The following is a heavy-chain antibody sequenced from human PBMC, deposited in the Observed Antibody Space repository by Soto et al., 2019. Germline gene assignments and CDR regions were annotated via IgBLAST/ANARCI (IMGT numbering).Heavy chain of an antibody. CDR1: GGTFSSYA. V-gene: IGHV1-69*13. CDR3: ARDDSGPIDYYYGMDV. CDR2: IIPIFGTA. J-gene: IGHJ6*02. Sequence: ASVKVSCKASGGTFSSYAISWVRQAPGQGLEWMGGIIPIFGTANYAQKFQGRVTITADESTSTAYMELSSLRSEDTAVYYCARDDSGPIDYYYGMDVWGQGTTVTVSS. D-gene: IGHD6-19*01.